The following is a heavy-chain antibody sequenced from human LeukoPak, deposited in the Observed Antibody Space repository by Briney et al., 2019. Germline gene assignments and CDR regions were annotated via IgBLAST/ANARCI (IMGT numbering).Heavy chain of an antibody. J-gene: IGHJ4*02. CDR3: QRWIQSWTGFDY. V-gene: IGHV3-23*01. D-gene: IGHD5-18*01. CDR1: GFTFSSYA. CDR2: ISGSGGST. Sequence: PGGSLRLSCAASGFTFSSYAMSWVRQAPGKGLEWVSAISGSGGSTYYADSVKGRFTISRDNSKNTLYLQMNSLRAEDTAVYYCQRWIQSWTGFDYWGQGTLVTVSS.